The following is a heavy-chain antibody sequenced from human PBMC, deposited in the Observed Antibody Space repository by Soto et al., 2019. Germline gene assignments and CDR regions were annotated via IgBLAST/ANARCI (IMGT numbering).Heavy chain of an antibody. J-gene: IGHJ6*02. V-gene: IGHV1-18*01. CDR3: ARMGDVPYYYSGLDV. CDR1: GYSFTRYG. CDR2: ISGYNANT. D-gene: IGHD3-16*01. Sequence: QVQLVQSGAEVKKPGASVKVSCKASGYSFTRYGISWVRQAPGQGLEWMGWISGYNANTNYPENLQGRVTMTTDTSTSTAYMEVRNLISDDTAVYYCARMGDVPYYYSGLDVWGQGTKVTVAS.